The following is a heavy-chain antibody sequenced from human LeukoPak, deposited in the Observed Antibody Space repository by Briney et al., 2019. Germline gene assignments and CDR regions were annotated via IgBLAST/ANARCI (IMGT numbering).Heavy chain of an antibody. V-gene: IGHV1-8*01. D-gene: IGHD4-11*01. CDR1: GYNFTSYD. J-gene: IGHJ4*02. CDR2: MNPNSGDT. Sequence: ASVKVSCKASGYNFTSYDINWVRQATGQEPEWMGWMNPNSGDTGSVQKFQGRVTMTWNTSIDTAYMELSSLRSEDTAVYYCARASLVDYPTLDHWGQGTLVTVSS. CDR3: ARASLVDYPTLDH.